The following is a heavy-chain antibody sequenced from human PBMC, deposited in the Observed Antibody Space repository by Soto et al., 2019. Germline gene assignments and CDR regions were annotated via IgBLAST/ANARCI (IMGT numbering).Heavy chain of an antibody. V-gene: IGHV4-30-4*01. Sequence: QVQLQESGPGLVKPSQTLSLTCSVSGGSISSGNYYWSWIRQPPGKGLEWIGYIYHSGSAYYNPSLKSRATISLDTSMTQFSLKLSSVTATDTAVYYCARASSANWFDPWGQGTLVTVSS. CDR1: GGSISSGNYY. CDR2: IYHSGSA. J-gene: IGHJ5*02. CDR3: ARASSANWFDP.